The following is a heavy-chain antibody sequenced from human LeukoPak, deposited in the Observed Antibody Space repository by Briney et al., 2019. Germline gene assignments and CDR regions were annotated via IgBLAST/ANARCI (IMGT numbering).Heavy chain of an antibody. J-gene: IGHJ6*02. V-gene: IGHV4-31*02. CDR1: VGSISSGCYY. CDR2: IYYSGSA. Sequence: SGTLSLTWTVSVGSISSGCYYWSWIRQHPGKGLEWIGYIYYSGSAYYNPSLKSRVTISVDTSKNQFSLKLSSVTAADTAVYYCARDWGSGYHNYYHGMDVWGQGTTVTVSS. CDR3: ARDWGSGYHNYYHGMDV. D-gene: IGHD3-22*01.